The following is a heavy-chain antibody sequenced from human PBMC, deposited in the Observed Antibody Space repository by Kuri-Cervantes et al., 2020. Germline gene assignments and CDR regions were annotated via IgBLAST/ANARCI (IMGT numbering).Heavy chain of an antibody. J-gene: IGHJ5*02. CDR3: ARDDAGDYGWFDP. CDR2: IYTSGST. CDR1: GGSISSGSYY. D-gene: IGHD4-17*01. Sequence: SETLSLTCTVSGGSISSGSYYWSWIRQPAGKGLEWIGRIYTSGSTNYNPSLKSRVTISVDTSKNQFSLELSSVTAADTAVYYCARDDAGDYGWFDPWGKGTLVTVSS. V-gene: IGHV4-61*02.